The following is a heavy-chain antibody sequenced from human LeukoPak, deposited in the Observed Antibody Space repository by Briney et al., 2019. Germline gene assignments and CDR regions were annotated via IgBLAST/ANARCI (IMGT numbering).Heavy chain of an antibody. V-gene: IGHV3-73*01. CDR2: IRSKANSYAT. D-gene: IGHD5-12*01. CDR3: TREVDIVATTNYYYYGMDV. Sequence: GGSLRLSCAASGFTFSGSAMHWVRQASGKGLEWVGRIRSKANSYATAYAASVKGRFTISRDDSKNTAYLQMNSMKTEDTAVYYCTREVDIVATTNYYYYGMDVWGQGTTVTVSS. J-gene: IGHJ6*02. CDR1: GFTFSGSA.